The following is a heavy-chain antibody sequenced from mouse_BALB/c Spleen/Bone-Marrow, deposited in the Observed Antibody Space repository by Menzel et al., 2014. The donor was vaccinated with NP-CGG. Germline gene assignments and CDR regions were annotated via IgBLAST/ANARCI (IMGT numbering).Heavy chain of an antibody. D-gene: IGHD4-1*01. CDR3: TRSGTLGAMDY. J-gene: IGHJ4*01. CDR2: IYPSDSYT. CDR1: GYTFTGYW. Sequence: VQLQQSGAELVRPGASVKLSCKASGYTFTGYWINWVKQRPGQGLEWIGNIYPSDSYTNYNQKFKDKATLTVDKSSSTAYMQLSSPTSEDSAVYYCTRSGTLGAMDYWSQGTSVTVSS. V-gene: IGHV1-69*02.